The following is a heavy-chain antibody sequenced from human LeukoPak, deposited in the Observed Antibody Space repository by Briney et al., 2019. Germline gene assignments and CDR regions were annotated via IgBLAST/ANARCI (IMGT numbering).Heavy chain of an antibody. D-gene: IGHD6-13*01. Sequence: GRSLILSCAASGFTFSSYEMNWVRQAPGQGLDRMSYSSRSDSTIYYADFVKSRFTISRDNAQNSLYLQMNSLRAEDTAVYYCARGSHLNSSSWYGGNDYWGQGTQVTVPS. V-gene: IGHV3-48*03. CDR2: SSRSDSTI. CDR1: GFTFSSYE. CDR3: ARGSHLNSSSWYGGNDY. J-gene: IGHJ4*02.